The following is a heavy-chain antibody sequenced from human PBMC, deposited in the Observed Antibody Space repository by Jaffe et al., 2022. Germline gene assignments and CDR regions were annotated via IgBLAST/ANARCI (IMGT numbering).Heavy chain of an antibody. Sequence: EVQLVESGGVVVQPGGSLRLSCAASGFTFDDYAMHWVRQAPGKGLEWVSLISWDGGSTYYADSVKGRFTISRDNSKNSLYLQMNSLRAEDTALYYCAKDMVYGSGSYYSDAFDIWGQGTMVTVSS. CDR1: GFTFDDYA. J-gene: IGHJ3*02. CDR2: ISWDGGST. D-gene: IGHD3-10*01. V-gene: IGHV3-43D*04. CDR3: AKDMVYGSGSYYSDAFDI.